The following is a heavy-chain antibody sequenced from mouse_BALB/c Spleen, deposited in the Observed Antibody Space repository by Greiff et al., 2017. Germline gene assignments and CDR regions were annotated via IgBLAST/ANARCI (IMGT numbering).Heavy chain of an antibody. CDR2: ISCYNGAT. Sequence: LVKTGASVKISCKASGYSFTGYYMHWVKQSHGKSLEWIGYISCYNGATSYNQKFKGKATFTVDTSSSTAYMQFNSLTSEDSAVYYCARSPQLGRGAMDYWGQGTSVTVSS. CDR1: GYSFTGYY. D-gene: IGHD4-1*02. J-gene: IGHJ4*01. V-gene: IGHV1S34*01. CDR3: ARSPQLGRGAMDY.